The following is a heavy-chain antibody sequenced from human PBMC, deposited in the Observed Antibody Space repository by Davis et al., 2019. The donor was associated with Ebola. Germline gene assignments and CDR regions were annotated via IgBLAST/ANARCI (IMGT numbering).Heavy chain of an antibody. V-gene: IGHV3-23*01. J-gene: IGHJ6*02. CDR2: ISDSGGST. CDR3: ASGDGRGYSYDMDV. Sequence: GESLKISCAASGFTFSTYWMSWVRQAPGKGLEWVSGISDSGGSTHYADSVKGRFTISRDNAKNSLFLQMNSLRAEDTALYYCASGDGRGYSYDMDVWGQGTTVTVSS. D-gene: IGHD3/OR15-3a*01. CDR1: GFTFSTYW.